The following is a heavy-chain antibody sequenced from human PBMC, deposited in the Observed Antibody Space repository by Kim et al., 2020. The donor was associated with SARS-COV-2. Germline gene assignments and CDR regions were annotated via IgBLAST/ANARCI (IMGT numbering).Heavy chain of an antibody. CDR1: GGTFSSYA. CDR2: IIPIFGTA. D-gene: IGHD3-10*01. Sequence: SVKVSCKASGGTFSSYAISWVRQAPGQGLEWMGGIIPIFGTANYAQKFQGRVTITADESTSTAYMELSSLRSEDTAVYYCARGGSYYGSGSYPVQRLIDYWGQGTLVTVSS. CDR3: ARGGSYYGSGSYPVQRLIDY. J-gene: IGHJ4*02. V-gene: IGHV1-69*13.